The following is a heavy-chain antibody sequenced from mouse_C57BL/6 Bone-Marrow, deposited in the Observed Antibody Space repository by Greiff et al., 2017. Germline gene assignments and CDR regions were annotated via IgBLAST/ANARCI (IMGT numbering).Heavy chain of an antibody. Sequence: VQLQQSGAELVKPGASVKLSCTASGFNIKDYYIHWVKQRTEQGLEWIGRIDPEDGETKSAPKFQDKATITADTSSNTAYLQLSSLTSEDTAVYYCTRSLIYYGTNYWGQGTTLPVSS. D-gene: IGHD1-1*01. CDR3: TRSLIYYGTNY. CDR1: GFNIKDYY. CDR2: IDPEDGET. V-gene: IGHV14-2*01. J-gene: IGHJ2*01.